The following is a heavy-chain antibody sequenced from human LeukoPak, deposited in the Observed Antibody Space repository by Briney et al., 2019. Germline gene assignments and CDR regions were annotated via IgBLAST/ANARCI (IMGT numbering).Heavy chain of an antibody. CDR1: GFTFSNSG. J-gene: IGHJ6*03. D-gene: IGHD3-10*01. CDR2: ISGSGGRT. CDR3: AKEIRNFGTYYYYMDV. V-gene: IGHV3-23*01. Sequence: GGTLRLSCAASGFTFSNSGMSWVRQAPGKVLEWVSEISGSGGRTYYADSVKGRFTISRDNSKNTLYLQMNSLRAEDTALYYCAKEIRNFGTYYYYMDVWGKGTTVTTSS.